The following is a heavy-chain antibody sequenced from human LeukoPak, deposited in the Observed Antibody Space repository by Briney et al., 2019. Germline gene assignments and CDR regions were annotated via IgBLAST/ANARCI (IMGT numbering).Heavy chain of an antibody. Sequence: VASVKVSCKASGYTFTSYYMHWVRQAPGQGLEWMGIINPSGGSTSYAQKFQGRVTMTRDTSTSTVYMELSSLRSEDTAVYYCARDNAIAVAEVYFDYWGQGTLVTVSS. D-gene: IGHD6-19*01. J-gene: IGHJ4*02. V-gene: IGHV1-46*01. CDR2: INPSGGST. CDR3: ARDNAIAVAEVYFDY. CDR1: GYTFTSYY.